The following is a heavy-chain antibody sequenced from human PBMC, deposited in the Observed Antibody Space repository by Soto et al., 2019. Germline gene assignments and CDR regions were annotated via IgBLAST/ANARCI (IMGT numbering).Heavy chain of an antibody. Sequence: GASVKVSCKASGYTFTSYYMHWVRQAPGQGLEWMGIINPSGGSTSYAQKFQGRVTMTRDTSTSTVYMELSSLRSEDTAVYYCARDLFRGVIRLPQYYFDYWGQGTLVTVSS. J-gene: IGHJ4*02. CDR3: ARDLFRGVIRLPQYYFDY. D-gene: IGHD3-10*01. CDR1: GYTFTSYY. CDR2: INPSGGST. V-gene: IGHV1-46*01.